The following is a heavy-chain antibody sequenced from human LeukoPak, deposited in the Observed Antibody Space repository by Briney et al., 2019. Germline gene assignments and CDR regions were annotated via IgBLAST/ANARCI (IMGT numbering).Heavy chain of an antibody. CDR2: IYYSGST. Sequence: SXXLSLTCTVSGGSISSYYWSWIRQPPGKGLEWIGYIYYSGSTNYNPSLKRRVTISVDTSKNKFSLKLSSVTAADTAVHYCARYPNNHDSRFREKGFDYWGQGTLVTVSS. CDR3: ARYPNNHDSRFREKGFDY. J-gene: IGHJ4*02. D-gene: IGHD3-22*01. V-gene: IGHV4-59*01. CDR1: GGSISSYY.